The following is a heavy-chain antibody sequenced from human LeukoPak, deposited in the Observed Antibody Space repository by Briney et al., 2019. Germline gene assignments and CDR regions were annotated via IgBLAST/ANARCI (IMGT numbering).Heavy chain of an antibody. J-gene: IGHJ3*02. V-gene: IGHV4-30-4*01. CDR3: ARELPPPDSSAFDI. Sequence: SQTLFLTCTVSGGSISSGDYYWSWIRQPPGKGLEWIGYIYYSGSTYYNPSLKSRVTISVDTSKNQFSLKLSSVTAADTAVYYCARELPPPDSSAFDIWGQGTMVTVSS. CDR1: GGSISSGDYY. CDR2: IYYSGST. D-gene: IGHD1-14*01.